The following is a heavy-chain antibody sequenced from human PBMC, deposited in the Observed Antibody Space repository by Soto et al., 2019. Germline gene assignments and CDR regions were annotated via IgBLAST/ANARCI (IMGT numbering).Heavy chain of an antibody. CDR2: ISSSSSTI. Sequence: PGGSLRLSCAASGFTFSSYSMNWVRQAPGKGLEWVSYISSSSSTIYYADSVKGRFTISRDNAKNSLYLQMNSLRAEDTAVYYCARDRVYSGYDYSKDXFDYWGLGTLVTVSS. CDR3: ARDRVYSGYDYSKDXFDY. V-gene: IGHV3-48*01. D-gene: IGHD5-12*01. J-gene: IGHJ4*02. CDR1: GFTFSSYS.